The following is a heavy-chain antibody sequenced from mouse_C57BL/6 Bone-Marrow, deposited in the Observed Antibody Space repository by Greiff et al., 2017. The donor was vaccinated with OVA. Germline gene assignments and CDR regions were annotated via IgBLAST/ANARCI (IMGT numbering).Heavy chain of an antibody. D-gene: IGHD2-3*01. CDR3: ARMGYFWFAY. CDR1: GFTFTSYG. V-gene: IGHV5-6*01. J-gene: IGHJ3*01. CDR2: ISRGGSYT. Sequence: VQLKESGGDLVKPGGSLKLSCAASGFTFTSYGMSWVRQTPDKRLEWVATISRGGSYTYYPDSVKGRFTMARDKAKTTLYLQMSSLKSEDAAMYYCARMGYFWFAYWGQGTLVTVSA.